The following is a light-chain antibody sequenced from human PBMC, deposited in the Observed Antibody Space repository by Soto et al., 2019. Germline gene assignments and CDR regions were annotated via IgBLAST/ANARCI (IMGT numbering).Light chain of an antibody. CDR3: LQDFNYPYT. CDR2: AAS. V-gene: IGKV1-6*01. CDR1: QGIGSD. Sequence: AIQMTQSPSSLSASVGDRVTITCRASQGIGSDLGWYQQKPGKAPKLLIYAASSLQSGVPSRFSGSGSGTDFTLTISSLQPEDFATYYCLQDFNYPYTFGQGTKLESK. J-gene: IGKJ2*01.